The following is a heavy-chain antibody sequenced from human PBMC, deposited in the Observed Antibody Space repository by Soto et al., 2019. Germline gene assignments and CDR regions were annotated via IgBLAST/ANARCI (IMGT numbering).Heavy chain of an antibody. CDR3: ARVPRGKILGRGGEYYFDY. D-gene: IGHD3-10*01. Sequence: QLQLQESGPGLVKPSETLSLTCTVSGGSISSSSYYWGWIRQPPGKGLEWIGSIYYSGSTYYNPSLKSRVTISVDTSKNQFSLKLSSVTAADTAVYYCARVPRGKILGRGGEYYFDYWGQGTLVTVSS. CDR2: IYYSGST. J-gene: IGHJ4*02. CDR1: GGSISSSSYY. V-gene: IGHV4-39*01.